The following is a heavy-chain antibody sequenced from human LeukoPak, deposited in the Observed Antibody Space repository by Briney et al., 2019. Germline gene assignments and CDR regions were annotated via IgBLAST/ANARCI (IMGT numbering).Heavy chain of an antibody. CDR1: TFTLSTYS. D-gene: IGHD4-17*01. CDR3: ATTASLAY. V-gene: IGHV3-48*02. CDR2: ISSSGSTM. J-gene: IGHJ4*02. Sequence: GGSLRLSCAASTFTLSTYSMNWVRQAPGKGLEWVSYISSSGSTMYYADSVKGRFTISRDNAKNSLYLQMNSLRDEDTAVYYCATTASLAYWGQGTLVTVSS.